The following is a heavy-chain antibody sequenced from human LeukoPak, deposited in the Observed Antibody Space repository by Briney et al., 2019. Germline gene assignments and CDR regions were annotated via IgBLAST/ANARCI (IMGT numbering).Heavy chain of an antibody. CDR3: ASRRTDIVVVPAALRDYYFDC. D-gene: IGHD2-2*01. Sequence: SGPLSLTCTVSGRPLSSYYWSWLRQPTGKGLEGIGYMYYSWRTNYNPSLKSRVTLSVDTSKNKILLTHRSVTGADAAEDYFASRRTDIVVVPAALRDYYFDCCGQGSLVTVSS. CDR1: GRPLSSYY. CDR2: MYYSWRT. J-gene: IGHJ4*02. V-gene: IGHV4-59*12.